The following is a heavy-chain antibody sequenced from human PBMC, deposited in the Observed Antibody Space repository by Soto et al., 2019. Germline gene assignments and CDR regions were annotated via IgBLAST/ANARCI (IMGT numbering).Heavy chain of an antibody. CDR3: ARGDSTTHGDAFDI. V-gene: IGHV4-59*01. J-gene: IGHJ3*02. D-gene: IGHD6-13*01. CDR2: SYSSGST. CDR1: GGSISFYY. Sequence: QVQLQESGPGLVKPSETLSLTCSVSGGSISFYYWNWIRQSPGKGLEWIGYSYSSGSTNYNHSLKSRVTISVDTSKNQFSLQLSSVTAADTAVYYCARGDSTTHGDAFDIWGQGRMVTVSP.